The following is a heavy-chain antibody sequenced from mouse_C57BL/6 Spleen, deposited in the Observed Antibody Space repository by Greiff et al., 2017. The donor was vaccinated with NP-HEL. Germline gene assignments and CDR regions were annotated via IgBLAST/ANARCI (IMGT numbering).Heavy chain of an antibody. CDR2: INPGSGGT. CDR3: ARSGDTTVVAPFDY. Sequence: VQLQQSGAELVRPGTSVKVSCKASGYAFTNYLIEWVKQRPGQGLEWIGVINPGSGGTNYNEKFKGKATLTADKSSSTAYMQLSSLTSEDSAVYFCARSGDTTVVAPFDYWGQGTTLTVSS. V-gene: IGHV1-54*01. J-gene: IGHJ2*01. D-gene: IGHD1-1*01. CDR1: GYAFTNYL.